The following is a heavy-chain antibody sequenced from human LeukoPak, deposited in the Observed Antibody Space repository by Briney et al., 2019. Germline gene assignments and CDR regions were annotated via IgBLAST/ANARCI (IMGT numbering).Heavy chain of an antibody. V-gene: IGHV4-61*01. CDR2: IYYSGST. CDR1: GDSVSSGSYY. Sequence: PSETLSLTCTVSGDSVSSGSYYWSWIRQPPGKGLEWVGYIYYSGSTKYNPSLKSRVTISLDTSKNQFSLKLSSVTAADTAVYYCARAPRWLPYFDCWGQGTLVTVSS. D-gene: IGHD5-12*01. J-gene: IGHJ4*02. CDR3: ARAPRWLPYFDC.